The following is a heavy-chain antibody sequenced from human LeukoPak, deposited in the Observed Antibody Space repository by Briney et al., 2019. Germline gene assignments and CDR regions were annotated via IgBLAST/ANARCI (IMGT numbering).Heavy chain of an antibody. D-gene: IGHD6-25*01. CDR3: ANWAGAASTFIGPFDY. J-gene: IGHJ4*02. CDR2: ISPSYNAM. CDR1: GFTFSSYG. Sequence: PGGSLRLSCAASGFTFSSYGMSWVRQAPGKGLEWISYISPSYNAMYYADSVKGRFTFSRDDAKNSLFLRMDSLRGEDTAVYYCANWAGAASTFIGPFDYWGQGTLVTVSS. V-gene: IGHV3-48*01.